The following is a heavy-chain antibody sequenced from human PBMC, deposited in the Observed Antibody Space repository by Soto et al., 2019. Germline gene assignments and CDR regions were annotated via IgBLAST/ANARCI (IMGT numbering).Heavy chain of an antibody. J-gene: IGHJ6*02. D-gene: IGHD3-10*01. CDR3: AKDIRYCYASGSAPDDYYYYGMDV. V-gene: IGHV3-23*01. CDR1: GFTFNSYA. CDR2: ISGSGAGT. Sequence: EVQLLESGGGLVQPGGSLRLSCAASGFTFNSYAMRWVRQASGKGLEWVSGISGSGAGTYNADSVKGRFTISRDNSKNTVYLQMNSLRAEDTAVYYCAKDIRYCYASGSAPDDYYYYGMDVWGQGTTVTVSS.